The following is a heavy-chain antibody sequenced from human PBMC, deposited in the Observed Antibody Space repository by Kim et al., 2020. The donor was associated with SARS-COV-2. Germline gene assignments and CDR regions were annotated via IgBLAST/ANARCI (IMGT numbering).Heavy chain of an antibody. J-gene: IGHJ4*02. V-gene: IGHV3-23*01. CDR1: GFTFSSYA. Sequence: GGSLRLSCAASGFTFSSYAMSWVRQAPGKGLEWVSAISGSGGSTYYADSVKGRFTISRDNSKNTLYLQMNSLRAEDTAVYYCAKAHGGGSGSYTGYWGQGTLVTVSS. D-gene: IGHD3-10*01. CDR3: AKAHGGGSGSYTGY. CDR2: ISGSGGST.